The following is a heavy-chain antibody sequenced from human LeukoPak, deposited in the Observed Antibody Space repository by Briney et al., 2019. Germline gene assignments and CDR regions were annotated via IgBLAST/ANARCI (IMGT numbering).Heavy chain of an antibody. CDR1: GFTVSSNY. J-gene: IGHJ4*02. CDR2: IYSGGST. CDR3: ARDPGTYYFDY. D-gene: IGHD3-10*01. V-gene: IGHV3-66*01. Sequence: PGGSLRLSCAASGFTVSSNYMSWVRQAPGKGLEWVSVIYSGGSTYYADSVKGRFTISRDNSKNTLYFQMNSLRAEDTAVYYCARDPGTYYFDYWGQGTLVTVSS.